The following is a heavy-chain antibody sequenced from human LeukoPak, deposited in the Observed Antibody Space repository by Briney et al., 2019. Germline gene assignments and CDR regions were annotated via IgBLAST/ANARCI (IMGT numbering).Heavy chain of an antibody. CDR3: AKDRSGSYSGGFDY. V-gene: IGHV3-33*06. CDR2: IWYDGSNK. J-gene: IGHJ4*02. Sequence: GGSLRLSCAASGFTFSSYAMSWVRQAPGKGLEWVAVIWYDGSNKYYADSVKGRFTISRDNSKNTLYLQMNSLRAEDTAVYYCAKDRSGSYSGGFDYWGQGTLVTVSS. D-gene: IGHD1-26*01. CDR1: GFTFSSYA.